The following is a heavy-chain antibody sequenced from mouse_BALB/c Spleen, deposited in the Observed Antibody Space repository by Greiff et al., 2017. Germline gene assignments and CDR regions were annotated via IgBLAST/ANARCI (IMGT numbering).Heavy chain of an antibody. CDR3: ARLTMIKGGAWFAY. Sequence: VQLQQSGPELVKPGASVKISCKASGYAFSSSWMNWVKQRPGQGLEWIGRIYPGDGDTNYNGKFKGKATLTADKSSSTAYMQLSSLTSVDSAVYFCARLTMIKGGAWFAYWGQGTLVTVSA. J-gene: IGHJ3*01. CDR1: GYAFSSSW. D-gene: IGHD2-4*01. V-gene: IGHV1-82*01. CDR2: IYPGDGDT.